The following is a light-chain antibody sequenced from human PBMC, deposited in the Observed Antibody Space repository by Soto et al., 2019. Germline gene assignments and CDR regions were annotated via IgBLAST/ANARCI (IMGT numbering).Light chain of an antibody. CDR3: QKYNSAPWT. Sequence: DIQMTQYPSSLSASVGDRVTITCRASQGISNYLAWYQQQPGKVPKLLIYGASTMQSGVPSRLSGSGSGTAFTLTISSLQPEDVANYYCQKYNSAPWTFGQGTKVEIK. CDR1: QGISNY. J-gene: IGKJ1*01. V-gene: IGKV1-27*01. CDR2: GAS.